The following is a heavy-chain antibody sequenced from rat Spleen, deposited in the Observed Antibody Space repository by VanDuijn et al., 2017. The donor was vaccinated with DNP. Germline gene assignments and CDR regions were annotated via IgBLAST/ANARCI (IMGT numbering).Heavy chain of an antibody. D-gene: IGHD4-3*01. Sequence: EVQLVESGGGLVQPGRSLKVFCAASGFTFSDYNMAWVRQAPTKGLEWVASISYDGVHAYYRGSVKGRFTISRDNAKNSLYLQMDSLRSEDTATYYCTSPVPSGHYVMDAWGQGTSVTVSS. V-gene: IGHV5-20*01. CDR2: ISYDGVHA. CDR1: GFTFSDYN. J-gene: IGHJ4*01. CDR3: TSPVPSGHYVMDA.